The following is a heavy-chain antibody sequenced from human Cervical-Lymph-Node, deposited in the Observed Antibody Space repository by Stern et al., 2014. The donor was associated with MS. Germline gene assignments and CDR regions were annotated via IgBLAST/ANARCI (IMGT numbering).Heavy chain of an antibody. V-gene: IGHV1-46*01. Sequence: QVQLGQSGAEVKKPGASVKVSCKASGYTFTSYYIHWVRQAPGQGLEWMGKINPGGGSTSYPQKFQGRVTLTRDTSTTTVYMELNSLRSEDTAVYYCAREHAFLGFGYWGQGTLVTVSS. D-gene: IGHD3-3*01. CDR2: INPGGGST. CDR1: GYTFTSYY. CDR3: AREHAFLGFGY. J-gene: IGHJ4*02.